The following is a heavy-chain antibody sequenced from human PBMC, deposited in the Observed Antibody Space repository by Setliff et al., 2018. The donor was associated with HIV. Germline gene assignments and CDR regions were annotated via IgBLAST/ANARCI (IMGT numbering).Heavy chain of an antibody. CDR1: GGSINRNVYY. D-gene: IGHD5-18*01. J-gene: IGHJ4*02. CDR3: ARHGGVRIQRRTGIDY. Sequence: SETLSLTCIVSGGSINRNVYYWGWIRQPPGKGLEWIGSFHNSGNTYYNPSLKSRVAISADTSKNQFSLKLSSVTAADTAVYYCARHGGVRIQRRTGIDYWGQGTLVTVSS. V-gene: IGHV4-39*01. CDR2: FHNSGNT.